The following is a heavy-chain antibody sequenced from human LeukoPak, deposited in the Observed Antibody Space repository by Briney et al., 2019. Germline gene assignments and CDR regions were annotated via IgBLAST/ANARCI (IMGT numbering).Heavy chain of an antibody. CDR3: ARDESDYDFWSGYSPFDY. CDR1: GYTFTSYG. V-gene: IGHV1-18*01. J-gene: IGHJ4*02. Sequence: ASVKVSCKASGYTFTSYGISWVRQAPGQGLEWMGWISAYNGNTNYAQKLQGRVTMTTDTSTSTAYMELRSLRSDDTAVYYCARDESDYDFWSGYSPFDYWGQGTLVTVSS. CDR2: ISAYNGNT. D-gene: IGHD3-3*01.